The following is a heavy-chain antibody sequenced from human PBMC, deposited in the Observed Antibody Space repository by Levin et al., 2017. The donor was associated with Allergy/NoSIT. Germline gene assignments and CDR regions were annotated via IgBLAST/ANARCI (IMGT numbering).Heavy chain of an antibody. CDR1: GFTFSSSA. D-gene: IGHD6-13*01. V-gene: IGHV3-23*01. CDR2: ISTGSEFI. Sequence: GGSLRLSCAVSGFTFSSSAMSWVRQAPGKGLEWVSAISTGSEFIFYADSVKGRFTISRDNSKDRLYLQMSSLRVEDTAVYYCAKGGVQLAYSFDSWVREPWSPSPQ. CDR3: AKGGVQLAYSFDS. J-gene: IGHJ4*02.